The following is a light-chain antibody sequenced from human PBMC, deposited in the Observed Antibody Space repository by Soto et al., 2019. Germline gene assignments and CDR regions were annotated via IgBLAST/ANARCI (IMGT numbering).Light chain of an antibody. CDR1: QLFSSN. Sequence: EIVMMQSPATLSLSPGESVTLSCRASQLFSSNLAWYQHKPGQAPRLLIYGVSTRDTGVPDRFSGSASGTEFTLTISSLQYEDFAVYYCQQYNNWTRTFGQGTRLEIK. CDR3: QQYNNWTRT. V-gene: IGKV3-15*01. CDR2: GVS. J-gene: IGKJ5*01.